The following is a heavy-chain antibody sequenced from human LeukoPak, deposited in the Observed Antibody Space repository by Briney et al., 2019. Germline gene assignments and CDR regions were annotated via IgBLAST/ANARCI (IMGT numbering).Heavy chain of an antibody. V-gene: IGHV6-1*01. CDR3: ARGSNDYRDYSFDY. Sequence: SQTLSLTCAISGDSVSSNSAAWNWVRQSPSRGLGWLGRTYYRSKWSNNYAGSVKSRITIDSDTSKNQFALQLNSVTPEDTAVSYCARGSNDYRDYSFDYWGQGTLVTVSS. CDR2: TYYRSKWSN. CDR1: GDSVSSNSAA. D-gene: IGHD4-17*01. J-gene: IGHJ4*02.